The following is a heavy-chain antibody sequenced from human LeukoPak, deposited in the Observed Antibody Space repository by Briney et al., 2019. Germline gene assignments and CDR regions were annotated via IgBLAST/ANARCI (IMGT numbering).Heavy chain of an antibody. CDR3: ARRAGAYSHPYDY. Sequence: PGGSLRLSCTVSGFTVSNSMSWVRQAPGKGLGWVSFIYSDNTHYSDSVKGRFTISRDNSKNTLYLQMNSLRAEDTAVYYCARRAGAYSHPYDYWGQGTLVTVSS. J-gene: IGHJ4*02. CDR1: GFTVSNS. D-gene: IGHD4/OR15-4a*01. CDR2: IYSDNT. V-gene: IGHV3-53*01.